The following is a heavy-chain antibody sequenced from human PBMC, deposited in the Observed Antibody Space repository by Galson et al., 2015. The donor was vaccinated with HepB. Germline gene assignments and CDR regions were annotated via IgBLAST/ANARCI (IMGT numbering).Heavy chain of an antibody. CDR2: ISAYNGNT. V-gene: IGHV1-18*01. J-gene: IGHJ4*02. Sequence: SVKVSCKASGYTFTSYGISWVRQAPGQGLEWMGWISAYNGNTNYAQKLQGRVTMTTDTSTSTAYMELRSLRSDDTAVYFCARHAGLFGQFKPGLWGQGTLVIVSA. D-gene: IGHD3-10*02. CDR1: GYTFTSYG. CDR3: ARHAGLFGQFKPGL.